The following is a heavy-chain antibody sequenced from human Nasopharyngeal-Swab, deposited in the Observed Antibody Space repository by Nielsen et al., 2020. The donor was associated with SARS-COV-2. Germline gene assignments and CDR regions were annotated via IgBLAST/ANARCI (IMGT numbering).Heavy chain of an antibody. CDR2: ISGSGGNT. J-gene: IGHJ6*02. Sequence: GESLKISCAASGFTFSNYAMSWVRQAPGKGLEWVSGISGSGGNTYHTDSVKGRFTISRDDSSNTLYLQMSSLRAEDTAVYYCAKSIDPMGYGLDVWGLGTTVTVSS. CDR1: GFTFSNYA. CDR3: AKSIDPMGYGLDV. D-gene: IGHD3-10*01. V-gene: IGHV3-23*01.